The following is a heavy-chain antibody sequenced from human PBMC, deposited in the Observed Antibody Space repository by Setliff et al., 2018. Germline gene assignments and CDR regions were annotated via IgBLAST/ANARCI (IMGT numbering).Heavy chain of an antibody. D-gene: IGHD3-3*01. CDR2: IYSSGTT. V-gene: IGHV4-61*05. J-gene: IGHJ6*03. CDR3: ARMSRYSEFWSGYAEDYYSSYIDV. CDR1: GDSHTRSSSW. Sequence: SETLSLTCSVFGDSHTRSSSWWGWIRQPAGKGLEWIGNIYSSGTTKYNPSLKSRVTISVDTSKRQFSLNLLSVTAADTAVYYCARMSRYSEFWSGYAEDYYSSYIDVWGTGATVTFS.